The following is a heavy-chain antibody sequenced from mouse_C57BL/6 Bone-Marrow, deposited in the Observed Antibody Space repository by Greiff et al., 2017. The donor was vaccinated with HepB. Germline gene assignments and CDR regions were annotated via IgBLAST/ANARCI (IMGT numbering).Heavy chain of an antibody. CDR3: ARGGYYAY. V-gene: IGHV1-82*01. J-gene: IGHJ3*01. CDR1: GYAFSSSW. D-gene: IGHD2-3*01. Sequence: QVQLKQSGPELVKPGASVKISCKASGYAFSSSWMNWVKQRPGTGLEWIGRIYPGDGDTNYNGKFKGKATLTADKSSSTAYMQLSSLTSEDSAVYFCARGGYYAYWGQGTLVTVSA. CDR2: IYPGDGDT.